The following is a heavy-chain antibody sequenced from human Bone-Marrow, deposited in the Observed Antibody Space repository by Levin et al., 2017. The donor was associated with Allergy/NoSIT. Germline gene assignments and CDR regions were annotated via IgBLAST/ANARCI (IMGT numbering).Heavy chain of an antibody. Sequence: PGESLKISCAASGFTFSDHYMDWVRQAPGKGLEWVGRSRNKANSYTTEYAASVKGRFSISRDESKNSLYLQMNSLKTEDTAVYYCASRGDSGSQGFDYWGPGTLVAVSS. CDR2: SRNKANSYTT. V-gene: IGHV3-72*01. J-gene: IGHJ4*02. CDR3: ASRGDSGSQGFDY. D-gene: IGHD1-26*01. CDR1: GFTFSDHY.